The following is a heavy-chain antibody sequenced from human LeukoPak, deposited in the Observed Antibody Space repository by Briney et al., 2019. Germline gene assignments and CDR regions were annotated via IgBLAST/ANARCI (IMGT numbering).Heavy chain of an antibody. CDR1: GASISSGSYY. V-gene: IGHV4-61*02. CDR3: ARIWIGYAIYFDH. J-gene: IGHJ4*02. CDR2: IYTSGST. D-gene: IGHD3-3*01. Sequence: SETLSLTCTVSGASISSGSYYWGWIRQPAGKGLEWIGRIYTSGSTNYNPSPMSRFTTSVDTSKNQFSLELTAVTAAETDDYRCARIWIGYAIYFDHWGQGTLVTVSS.